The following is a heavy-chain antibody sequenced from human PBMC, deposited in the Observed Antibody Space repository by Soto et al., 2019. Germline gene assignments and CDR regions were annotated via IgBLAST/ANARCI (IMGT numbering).Heavy chain of an antibody. D-gene: IGHD3-22*01. CDR3: ARDTGVVGVIRFDY. V-gene: IGHV3-23*01. J-gene: IGHJ4*02. Sequence: GSLRLSCAASGFTFSSYAMRWVRQAPGKGLEWVSAISGSGGSTYYADSVKGRVTISRDNSNDTLYLQMNSLRAEDTAVYDCARDTGVVGVIRFDYGGQGTLVTVSS. CDR2: ISGSGGST. CDR1: GFTFSSYA.